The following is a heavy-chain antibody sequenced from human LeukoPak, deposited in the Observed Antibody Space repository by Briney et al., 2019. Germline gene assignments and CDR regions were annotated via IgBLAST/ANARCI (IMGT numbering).Heavy chain of an antibody. CDR3: ARHGSSSPKGAFDI. CDR2: IYPGDSDT. D-gene: IGHD6-6*01. J-gene: IGHJ3*02. CDR1: GYSFTTYW. V-gene: IGHV5-51*01. Sequence: GESLKISCKGSGYSFTTYWIGWVRQMPGKGLEWVALIYPGDSDTRYSPSFQGQVTISADKSISTAYLQWSSLKASDTAMYYCARHGSSSPKGAFDIWGQGKMVTVSS.